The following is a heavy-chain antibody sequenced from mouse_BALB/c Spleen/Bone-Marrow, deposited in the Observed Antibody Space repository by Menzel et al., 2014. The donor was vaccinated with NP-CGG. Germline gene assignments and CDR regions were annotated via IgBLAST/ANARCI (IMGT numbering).Heavy chain of an antibody. V-gene: IGHV1-7*01. D-gene: IGHD3-2*01. CDR1: GYIFTNYW. J-gene: IGHJ3*01. Sequence: VQLLESGAELAKPGASVKMSCKASGYIFTNYWMHWVKQRPGQGLEWIEYINPNTGYTEYNQKFKDKATVTADKSSSTAYMQLNSLTSEDSAVYYCARRGDSSGYAFAYWGQGTLVTVSA. CDR2: INPNTGYT. CDR3: ARRGDSSGYAFAY.